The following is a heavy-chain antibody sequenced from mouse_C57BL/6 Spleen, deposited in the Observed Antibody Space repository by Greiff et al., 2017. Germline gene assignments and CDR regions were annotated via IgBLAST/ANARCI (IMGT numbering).Heavy chain of an antibody. CDR1: GFNFNDYY. CDR2: IDPDDGDT. Sequence: EVQLQQSGAELVKPGASVKLSCTASGFNFNDYYMHWVKQRPGQGLEWIGRIDPDDGDTKYAPKFQGKATITADTSSNTAYLQLSSLTSEDTAVYYCAEDDYEDYAMDYWGQGTSVTVSS. V-gene: IGHV14-2*01. D-gene: IGHD2-4*01. J-gene: IGHJ4*01. CDR3: AEDDYEDYAMDY.